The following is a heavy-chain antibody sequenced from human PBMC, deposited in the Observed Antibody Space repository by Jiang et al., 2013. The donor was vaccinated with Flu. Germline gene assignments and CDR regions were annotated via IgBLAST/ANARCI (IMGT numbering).Heavy chain of an antibody. J-gene: IGHJ4*02. Sequence: QLLESGGGVVQPGRSLRLSCAASGFTFSSYGMHWVRQAPGKGLEWVAVIWYDGSNKYYADSVKGRFTISRDNSKNTLYLQMNSLRAEDTAVYYCARDGGYSYGYLDYWGQGTLVTVSS. CDR1: GFTFSSYG. V-gene: IGHV3-33*01. D-gene: IGHD5-18*01. CDR2: IWYDGSNK. CDR3: ARDGGYSYGYLDY.